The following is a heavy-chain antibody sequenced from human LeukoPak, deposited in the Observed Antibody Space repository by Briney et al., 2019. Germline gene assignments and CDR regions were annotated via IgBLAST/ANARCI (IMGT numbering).Heavy chain of an antibody. J-gene: IGHJ4*02. Sequence: PSETLSLTCTVSGGSISSYYWSWIRQPPGKGLEWIGYIYYSGSTNYNPSLKSRVTISVDTSKNQFSLKLSSVTAADTAVYYCARERRVAGPFDYWGQGTLVTVSS. CDR1: GGSISSYY. CDR3: ARERRVAGPFDY. CDR2: IYYSGST. D-gene: IGHD6-19*01. V-gene: IGHV4-59*01.